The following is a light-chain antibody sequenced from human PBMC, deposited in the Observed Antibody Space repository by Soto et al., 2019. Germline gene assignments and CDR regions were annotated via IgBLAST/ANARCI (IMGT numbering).Light chain of an antibody. Sequence: QSVLTQPPSVSGAPGQRVTMSCTASSSSIGAGYHVHWYQQLPGKAPKLLIYGNSNRPSGVPARFSGSKSGTSASLAITGLQVEDEGDYYCSSYTSDSTWVFGGGTKLTVL. CDR3: SSYTSDSTWV. V-gene: IGLV1-40*01. CDR2: GNS. J-gene: IGLJ3*02. CDR1: SSSIGAGYH.